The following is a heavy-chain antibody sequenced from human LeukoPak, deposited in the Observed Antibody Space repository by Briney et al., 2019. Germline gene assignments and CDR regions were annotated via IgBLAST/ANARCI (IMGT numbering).Heavy chain of an antibody. CDR1: GFTFSSYR. V-gene: IGHV3-48*02. D-gene: IGHD3-3*01. CDR3: ARDLTAYHDFWSGYFPHIDAFDI. J-gene: IGHJ3*02. Sequence: GGSLRLSCAASGFTFSSYRMNWVRQAPGKGLEWVSYISSSSSTIYYADSVKGRFTISRDNAKNSLYLQMNSLRDEDTAVYYCARDLTAYHDFWSGYFPHIDAFDIWGQGTMVTVSS. CDR2: ISSSSSTI.